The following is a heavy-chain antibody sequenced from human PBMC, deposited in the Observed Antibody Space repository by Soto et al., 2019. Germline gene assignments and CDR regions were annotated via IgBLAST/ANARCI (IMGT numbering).Heavy chain of an antibody. CDR2: IRSKSNSYAT. CDR3: TRGYGDYVRDY. J-gene: IGHJ4*02. V-gene: IGHV3-73*01. CDR1: GFTFSGSA. D-gene: IGHD4-17*01. Sequence: EVQLVESGGGLVQPGGSLKLSCAVSGFTFSGSAMHWVRQASGKGLEWVGRIRSKSNSYATAYAASVNGRFTISRDDSKNTAYPQMNSLKPEDTAVYYCTRGYGDYVRDYWGQGTLVTVSS.